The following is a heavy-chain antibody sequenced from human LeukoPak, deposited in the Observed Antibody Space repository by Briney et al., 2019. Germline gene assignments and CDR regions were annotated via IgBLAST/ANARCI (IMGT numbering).Heavy chain of an antibody. J-gene: IGHJ5*02. Sequence: SETLSLTCTVSGGSISSGDYYWSWIRQPPGKGLEWIGYIYYSGSTYYNPSLKSRVTIPVDTSKNQFSLKLSSVTAADTAVYYCAREKRQYGNWFDPWGQGTLVTVSS. V-gene: IGHV4-30-4*01. D-gene: IGHD2-2*01. CDR2: IYYSGST. CDR1: GGSISSGDYY. CDR3: AREKRQYGNWFDP.